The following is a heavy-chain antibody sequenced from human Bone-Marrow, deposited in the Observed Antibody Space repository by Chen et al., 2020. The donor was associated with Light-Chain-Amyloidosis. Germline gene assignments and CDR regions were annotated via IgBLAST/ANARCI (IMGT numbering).Heavy chain of an antibody. D-gene: IGHD2-2*01. Sequence: DVQLVETGGGLIQPGGSLRLSCAASGFSVSSIYMNWVRQAPGKEPEWVAVIYNDADGSTHYADSVGGRFVISSDNSKNMVYLQMNSLRAEDTAVYYCARDVLCSSSNTCNDYWGQGTLVTVSS. J-gene: IGHJ4*02. CDR3: ARDVLCSSSNTCNDY. CDR1: GFSVSSIY. CDR2: IYNDADGST. V-gene: IGHV3-53*02.